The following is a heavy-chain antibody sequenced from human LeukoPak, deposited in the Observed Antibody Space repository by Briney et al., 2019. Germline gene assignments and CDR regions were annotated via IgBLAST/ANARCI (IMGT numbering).Heavy chain of an antibody. Sequence: GASLQISCTASGYIFTSVWIGWVRQVPGKGLEWVALIYPHNSKAIYSPSFEGQVTISADKSISTAYLQWSSLKASDTAIYYCARRGVGVWTDYWGQGILVTVAS. J-gene: IGHJ4*02. V-gene: IGHV5-51*01. D-gene: IGHD3-10*01. CDR1: GYIFTSVW. CDR2: IYPHNSKA. CDR3: ARRGVGVWTDY.